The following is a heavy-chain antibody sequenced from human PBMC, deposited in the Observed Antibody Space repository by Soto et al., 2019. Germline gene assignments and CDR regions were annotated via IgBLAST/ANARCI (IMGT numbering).Heavy chain of an antibody. D-gene: IGHD3-22*01. Sequence: GGSLRLSCAASGFTFSNAWMSWVRQAPGKGLEWVGRIKSKTDGGTTDYAAPVKGRFTISRDDSKNTLYLQMNSLKTEDTAVYYCTTEAMYYYDSSGYFYYYYGMDVWGQGTTVTVSS. CDR1: GFTFSNAW. CDR3: TTEAMYYYDSSGYFYYYYGMDV. J-gene: IGHJ6*02. CDR2: IKSKTDGGTT. V-gene: IGHV3-15*01.